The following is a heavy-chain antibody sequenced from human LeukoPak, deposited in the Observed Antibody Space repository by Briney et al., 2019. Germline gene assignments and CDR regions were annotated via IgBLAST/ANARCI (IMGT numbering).Heavy chain of an antibody. CDR2: IKRDGSEK. CDR1: GFTFSNYW. V-gene: IGHV3-7*03. D-gene: IGHD4-17*01. J-gene: IGHJ4*02. Sequence: GGSLRLSCAASGFTFSNYWMNWVSQAPGKGLEWVANIKRDGSEKYYVDSVKGRFTISRDNAKNSLYLQMNSLRAEDTAVYYCARVPGDYGYFDFWGQGILVTVSS. CDR3: ARVPGDYGYFDF.